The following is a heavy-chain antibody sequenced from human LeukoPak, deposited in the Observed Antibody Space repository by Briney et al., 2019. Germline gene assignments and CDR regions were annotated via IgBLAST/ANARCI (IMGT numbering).Heavy chain of an antibody. J-gene: IGHJ5*02. CDR1: GDSVSSGGYY. CDR3: ARDGQLGYCSSTSCFNPPGLDP. Sequence: SETLSLTCTVSGDSVSSGGYYWVWIRQRPGKGLEWIGYIYYTGSTSYNPSLKSRLTIAVDTSKNQFSLKLSSVTAADTAVYCCARDGQLGYCSSTSCFNPPGLDPWGQGTLVTVSS. V-gene: IGHV4-31*03. D-gene: IGHD2-2*01. CDR2: IYYTGST.